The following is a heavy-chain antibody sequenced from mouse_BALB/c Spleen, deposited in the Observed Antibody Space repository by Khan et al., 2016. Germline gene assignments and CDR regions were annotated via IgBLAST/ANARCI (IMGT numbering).Heavy chain of an antibody. Sequence: QVQLQQSGAELAQPGASVEMSCKASGYTFTSYWMHWVNQRPGQGLEWIGYINPSTGYSNYNQKFKDTATLTADKSSSTAYMQLSSLTSEDSAVYYCAREGINYYWGQGTTLTVSS. V-gene: IGHV1-7*01. J-gene: IGHJ2*01. CDR1: GYTFTSYW. D-gene: IGHD1-3*01. CDR3: AREGINYY. CDR2: INPSTGYS.